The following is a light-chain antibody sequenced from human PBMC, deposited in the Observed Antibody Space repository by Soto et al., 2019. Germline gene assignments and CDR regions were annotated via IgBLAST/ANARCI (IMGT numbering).Light chain of an antibody. CDR3: QQSYSIPWT. CDR2: SAS. Sequence: DIPMTQSPSSVSSSLRDRGTLTCLASQGISNWLAWYRQKPGKAPDLLISSASSLQSGVPSRFSGSGSGTDFTLTISSVQPEDFGTYSCQQSYSIPWTFGQGTKVDIK. J-gene: IGKJ1*01. V-gene: IGKV1-12*01. CDR1: QGISNW.